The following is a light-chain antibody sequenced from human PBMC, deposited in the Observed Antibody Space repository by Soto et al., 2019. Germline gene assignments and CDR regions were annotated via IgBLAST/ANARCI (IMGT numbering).Light chain of an antibody. CDR2: DTS. CDR3: QQYNSYPLT. J-gene: IGKJ4*01. Sequence: DLPMTQSPSSLSASEGDRVTITCRASQEIGSWLAWYQQKPGKAPTSLNYDTSNLQIEVPSRFSRSGSGTDFTLTISSLQPEDSAIYYCQQYNSYPLTFGGGTKVEI. CDR1: QEIGSW. V-gene: IGKV1D-16*01.